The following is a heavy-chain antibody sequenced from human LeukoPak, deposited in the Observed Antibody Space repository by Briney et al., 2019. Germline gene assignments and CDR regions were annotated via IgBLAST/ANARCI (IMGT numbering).Heavy chain of an antibody. CDR3: ARSTVTVAAAGIDY. J-gene: IGHJ4*02. CDR2: ISGSSDRT. D-gene: IGHD6-13*01. Sequence: PGGSLRLSCAASGFTFSSYAMGWVRQAPGKGLEWVSAISGSSDRTYYADSVKGRFTISRDSSRNTVFLQMNGLRVEDTAAYYCARSTVTVAAAGIDYWGQGTLVTVSS. V-gene: IGHV3-23*01. CDR1: GFTFSSYA.